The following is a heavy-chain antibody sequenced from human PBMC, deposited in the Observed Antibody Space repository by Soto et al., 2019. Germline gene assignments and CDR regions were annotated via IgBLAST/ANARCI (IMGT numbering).Heavy chain of an antibody. J-gene: IGHJ4*02. V-gene: IGHV3-33*01. CDR3: XXXXXXXXPXY. CDR2: IWYDGSNK. CDR1: GFTFRTYG. Sequence: QVQLVESGGGVVQPGRSLRLSCAASGFTFRTYGMHWVRQAPGKGLEWVANIWYDGSNKYYADSVKGRFTISRDNSKNTVYLQMNSLRADDTAVXXXXXXXXXXXPXYWGQGTLVTVSS.